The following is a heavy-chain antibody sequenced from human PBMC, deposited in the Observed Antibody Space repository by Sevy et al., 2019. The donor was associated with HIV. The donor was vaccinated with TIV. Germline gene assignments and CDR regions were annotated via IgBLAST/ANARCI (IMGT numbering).Heavy chain of an antibody. Sequence: GGSLRLSCAASGFTFSSYAMHWVRQAPGKGLEWVAVISYDGSNKYYANSVKGRFTISRDNSKNTLYLQMNSLRAEDTAVYYCARDPDYDFWSGYYLDYYYYGMDVWGQGTTVTVSS. V-gene: IGHV3-30*04. J-gene: IGHJ6*02. CDR1: GFTFSSYA. CDR2: ISYDGSNK. CDR3: ARDPDYDFWSGYYLDYYYYGMDV. D-gene: IGHD3-3*01.